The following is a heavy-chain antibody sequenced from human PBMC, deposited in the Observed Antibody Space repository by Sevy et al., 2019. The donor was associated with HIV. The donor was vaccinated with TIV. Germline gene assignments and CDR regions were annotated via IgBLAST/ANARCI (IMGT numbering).Heavy chain of an antibody. CDR3: ARAGGDWDIDY. Sequence: GGSLRLSCAASGFTFSDYYMSWVRQAPGKGLEWVSYISSSGNSIYYADSVKGRFTASRDNAKNSLYLQMNSLRGEDTAVYYCARAGGDWDIDYWGQGTLVTVSS. CDR2: ISSSGNSI. J-gene: IGHJ4*02. D-gene: IGHD2-21*02. V-gene: IGHV3-11*01. CDR1: GFTFSDYY.